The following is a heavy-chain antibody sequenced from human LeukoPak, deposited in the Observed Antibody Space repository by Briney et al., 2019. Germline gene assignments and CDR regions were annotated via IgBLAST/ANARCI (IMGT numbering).Heavy chain of an antibody. CDR1: GFTVSSNY. J-gene: IGHJ4*02. CDR2: IYSGGST. D-gene: IGHD3-10*01. V-gene: IGHV3-53*01. CDR3: AKDLKGYYGSGSYPH. Sequence: GGSLRLSCAASGFTVSSNYMSWVRQAPGKGLEWVSVIYSGGSTFYTDSVKGRFTISRDNSKNTLYLQMSSLRAEDTAVYYCAKDLKGYYGSGSYPHWGQGTLVTVSS.